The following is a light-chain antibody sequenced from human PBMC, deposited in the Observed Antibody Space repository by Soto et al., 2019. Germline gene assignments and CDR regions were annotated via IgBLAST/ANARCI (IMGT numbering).Light chain of an antibody. V-gene: IGLV1-44*01. J-gene: IGLJ1*01. Sequence: QSVLTQPPSASGTPGQRVTISCSGSSSNIGSNTVNWYQKFPGTAPRLLIYNNNQRPSGVPDRFSGSRSGTSASLAISGLQSEDEADYYCAAWDDSLNGHVFGTGTKLTVL. CDR1: SSNIGSNT. CDR3: AAWDDSLNGHV. CDR2: NNN.